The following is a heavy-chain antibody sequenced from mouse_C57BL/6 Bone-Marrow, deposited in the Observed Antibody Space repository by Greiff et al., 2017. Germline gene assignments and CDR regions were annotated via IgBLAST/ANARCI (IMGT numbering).Heavy chain of an antibody. CDR2: IDPENGDT. D-gene: IGHD3-3*01. J-gene: IGHJ2*01. CDR1: GFNIKDDY. Sequence: EVQLQQSGAELVRPGASVKLSCTASGFNIKDDYMHWVKQRPEQGLEWIGWIDPENGDTEYASKFQGKATITADTSSNTAYLQLSSLTSEDTAVYDCTRTRGIDYWGQGTTLTVSS. CDR3: TRTRGIDY. V-gene: IGHV14-4*01.